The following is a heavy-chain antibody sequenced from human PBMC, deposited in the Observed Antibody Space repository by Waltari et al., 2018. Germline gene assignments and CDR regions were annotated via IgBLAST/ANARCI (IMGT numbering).Heavy chain of an antibody. V-gene: IGHV4-39*01. Sequence: QMELQESGPRLVKSSETLSLTCNVSGDSNSGNRNYWACPSQPPGKNRQWIGRIYYSGTTYYNPSLKGRFAITVDTSRNQFSLNVNSVTAADTGIYYCARQLRFVDWIPRYFDSWGRGTLATVSS. D-gene: IGHD3-3*01. CDR2: IYYSGTT. CDR1: GDSNSGNRNY. J-gene: IGHJ4*02. CDR3: ARQLRFVDWIPRYFDS.